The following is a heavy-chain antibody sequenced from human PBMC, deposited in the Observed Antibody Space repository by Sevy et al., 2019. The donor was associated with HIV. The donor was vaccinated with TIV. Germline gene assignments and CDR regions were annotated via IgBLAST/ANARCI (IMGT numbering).Heavy chain of an antibody. J-gene: IGHJ3*02. D-gene: IGHD3-22*01. CDR2: IKHDGSEK. CDR1: GFTFSSYW. V-gene: IGHV3-7*01. CDR3: ARDKGNYYPDAFDI. Sequence: GGSLRLSCAASGFTFSSYWMSWVRQAPGKGLEWVANIKHDGSEKYYVDSVKGRFTISRDNAKNSLYLQMNSLRAEDTAVYYCARDKGNYYPDAFDIWDQGTMVTVSS.